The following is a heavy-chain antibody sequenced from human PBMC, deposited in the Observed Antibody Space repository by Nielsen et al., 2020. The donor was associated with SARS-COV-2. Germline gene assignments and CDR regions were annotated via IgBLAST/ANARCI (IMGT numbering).Heavy chain of an antibody. Sequence: GGSLRLSCAASGFTFGDSIIHWVRQAPGNGLEWVGRVRSKTNNYETAYAASVKGRFTISRDESKNMAYLQMTSLKTEDTAVYYCKHYYERDVWGQGTTVTVSS. CDR2: VRSKTNNYET. CDR1: GFTFGDSI. V-gene: IGHV3-73*01. CDR3: KHYYERDV. J-gene: IGHJ6*02.